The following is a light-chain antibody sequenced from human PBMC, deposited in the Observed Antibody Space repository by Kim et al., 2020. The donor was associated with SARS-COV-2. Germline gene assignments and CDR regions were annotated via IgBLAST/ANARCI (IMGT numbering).Light chain of an antibody. V-gene: IGLV2-23*02. CDR2: EVS. CDR3: CSYAGSRV. Sequence: SPGQSITISCTGTSSDVGSYNLFSWYQQHPGKAPKLMIYEVSKRPSGVSNRFSGSKSGNTASLTISGLQAEDEADYYCCSYAGSRVFGGGTKLTVL. CDR1: SSDVGSYNL. J-gene: IGLJ3*02.